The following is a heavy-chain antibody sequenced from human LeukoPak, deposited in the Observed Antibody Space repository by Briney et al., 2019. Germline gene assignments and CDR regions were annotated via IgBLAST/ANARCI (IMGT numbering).Heavy chain of an antibody. V-gene: IGHV3-20*04. CDR3: AREGYYDSSGYFDY. Sequence: PGGSLRLSCAASGFTFDDYGMSWVRQSPGKGLEWVSGINWNGGSTGYADSVKGRFTNSRDNAKNSLYLQMNSLRAEDTALYYCAREGYYDSSGYFDYWGQGTLVTVSS. J-gene: IGHJ4*02. CDR1: GFTFDDYG. D-gene: IGHD3-22*01. CDR2: INWNGGST.